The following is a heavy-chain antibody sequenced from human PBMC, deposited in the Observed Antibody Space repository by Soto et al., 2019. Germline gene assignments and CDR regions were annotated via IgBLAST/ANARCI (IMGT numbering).Heavy chain of an antibody. Sequence: GGSLRLSCAASGFTFSSYWMHWVRQAPGKGLVWVSRINPDGSATNYADSVKGRFTISRDNAKNTLYLQMNSLRAEDTAVFYCGRGGSDSPMAPGYWGQGTLVTVS. CDR1: GFTFSSYW. J-gene: IGHJ4*02. V-gene: IGHV3-74*01. CDR3: GRGGSDSPMAPGY. CDR2: INPDGSAT. D-gene: IGHD5-18*01.